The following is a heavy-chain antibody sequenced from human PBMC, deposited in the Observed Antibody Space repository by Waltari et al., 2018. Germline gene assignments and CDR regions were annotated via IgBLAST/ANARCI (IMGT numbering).Heavy chain of an antibody. J-gene: IGHJ4*02. D-gene: IGHD3-22*01. CDR2: IKPVLGTT. Sequence: QVQLVQSGSEVKKPGSSVKVSCKASGGNFGNQAVSWVRQAPGQGLEGVGGIKPVLGTTSYAQKFQDRVTMTTDTSTNTAYMDLENLRSDDTAIYFCAKDSRGGNDGGGYGAYFDYWGQGTLVTVSS. V-gene: IGHV1-69*10. CDR1: GGNFGNQA. CDR3: AKDSRGGNDGGGYGAYFDY.